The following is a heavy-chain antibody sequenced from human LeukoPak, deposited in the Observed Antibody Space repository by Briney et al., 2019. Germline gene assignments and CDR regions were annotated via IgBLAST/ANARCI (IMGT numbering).Heavy chain of an antibody. J-gene: IGHJ4*02. D-gene: IGHD2-2*01. CDR2: IWYDGSNK. CDR3: ARESLCSSTSCYSDY. V-gene: IGHV3-33*01. CDR1: GFTFSNYG. Sequence: PGGSLRLSCEASGFTFSNYGMHWVRQAPGKGLEWVAVIWYDGSNKDYANSVKGRFTISRDNSKNTLYLQMNSLRAEDTAVYYCARESLCSSTSCYSDYWGQGTLVTVSS.